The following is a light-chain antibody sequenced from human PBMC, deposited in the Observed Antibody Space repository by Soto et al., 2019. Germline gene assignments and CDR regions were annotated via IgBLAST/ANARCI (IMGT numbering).Light chain of an antibody. V-gene: IGLV2-14*01. CDR3: SSYTSSSTPLYV. CDR1: SSDVGGYNY. J-gene: IGLJ1*01. Sequence: LTQPASVSGSPGQSITISCTGTSSDVGGYNYVSWYQQHPGKAPELMIYDVSNRPSGVSNRFSGSKSGNTASLTISGLQAEDEADYYCSSYTSSSTPLYVFGTGTKVTVL. CDR2: DVS.